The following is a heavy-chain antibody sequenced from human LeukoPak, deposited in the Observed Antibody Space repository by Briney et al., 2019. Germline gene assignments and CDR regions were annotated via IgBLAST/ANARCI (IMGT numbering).Heavy chain of an antibody. Sequence: GGSLRLSCAASGYTFSTYWMTWVRQAPGKGLEWVAHINQDGSAKNYVDSLKGRFTISRDNAKNSLFLQMNSLRADDTAVYYCARATTIAPETLDYWGQGTLVTVSS. CDR3: ARATTIAPETLDY. D-gene: IGHD4-11*01. CDR2: INQDGSAK. J-gene: IGHJ4*02. CDR1: GYTFSTYW. V-gene: IGHV3-7*01.